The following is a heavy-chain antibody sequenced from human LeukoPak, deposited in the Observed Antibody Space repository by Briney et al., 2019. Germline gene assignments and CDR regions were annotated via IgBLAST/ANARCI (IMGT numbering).Heavy chain of an antibody. D-gene: IGHD3-22*01. Sequence: GGSLRLSCAASGFTFSSYAMHWVRQAPGKGLEWVAVISYDGSNKYYADSVKGRFTISRDNSKNTLYLQMNSLRAEDTAVYYCAKVGNYYDSSGYWGGYFDYWGQGTLVTVSS. J-gene: IGHJ4*02. CDR3: AKVGNYYDSSGYWGGYFDY. CDR2: ISYDGSNK. V-gene: IGHV3-30-3*01. CDR1: GFTFSSYA.